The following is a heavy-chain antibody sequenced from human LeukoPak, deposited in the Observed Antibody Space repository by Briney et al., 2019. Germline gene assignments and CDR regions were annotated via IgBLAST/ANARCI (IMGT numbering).Heavy chain of an antibody. CDR1: GFTVSSNY. J-gene: IGHJ4*02. CDR3: ARAWSGYSSGWYGVY. Sequence: GGSLRLSCAASGFTVSSNYMSWVRQAPGKGLGWVSVIYSGGSTYYAGSVKGRFTISRDNSKNTLYLQMNSLRAEDTAVYYCARAWSGYSSGWYGVYWGQGTLVTVSS. CDR2: IYSGGST. V-gene: IGHV3-66*02. D-gene: IGHD6-19*01.